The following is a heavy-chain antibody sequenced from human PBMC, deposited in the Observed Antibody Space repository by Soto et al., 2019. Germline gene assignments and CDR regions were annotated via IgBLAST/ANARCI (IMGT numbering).Heavy chain of an antibody. V-gene: IGHV2-5*02. CDR1: GFSLSTRGVG. Sequence: QITLKESGPTLVKPTQTLTLTCTFSGFSLSTRGVGVGWIRQPPGKALEWLAVIYWDDSYHYSPSLRSRLTITKDTSKNQVVLTMTNMDPVDTATCYCAHKDNGDYPLDYWGQGTLVTVSS. CDR2: IYWDDSY. CDR3: AHKDNGDYPLDY. J-gene: IGHJ4*02. D-gene: IGHD4-17*01.